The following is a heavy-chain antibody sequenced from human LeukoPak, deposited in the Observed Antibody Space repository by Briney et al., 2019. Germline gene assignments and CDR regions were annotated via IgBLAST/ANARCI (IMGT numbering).Heavy chain of an antibody. D-gene: IGHD5-12*01. V-gene: IGHV3-15*07. CDR1: GFTFSRNA. Sequence: PGGSLRLSCAASGFTFSRNAMNWVRQAPGKGLEWVGRIKSTGDGGTADNAAPVKGRFTISRDDSRNTLYLQMNSLKTEDTAVYYCTTAKTRLDAFDLWGQGTMVTVSS. J-gene: IGHJ3*01. CDR2: IKSTGDGGTA. CDR3: TTAKTRLDAFDL.